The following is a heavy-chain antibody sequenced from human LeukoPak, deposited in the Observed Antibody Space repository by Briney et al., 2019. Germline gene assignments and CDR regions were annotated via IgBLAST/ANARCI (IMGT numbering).Heavy chain of an antibody. J-gene: IGHJ4*02. Sequence: GGSLRLSCAASGFIVSSRYMNWVRQAPGKGLEWVSVMYSGGRSYYADSVKGRFTVSRDKSKKTLYLQLNSLKAEDTAVYYCASRITLVRGGFDSWGQGTLVTVSS. D-gene: IGHD3-10*01. CDR3: ASRITLVRGGFDS. V-gene: IGHV3-53*01. CDR1: GFIVSSRY. CDR2: MYSGGRS.